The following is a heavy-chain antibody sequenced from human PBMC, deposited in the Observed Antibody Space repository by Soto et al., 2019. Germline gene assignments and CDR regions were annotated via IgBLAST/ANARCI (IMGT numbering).Heavy chain of an antibody. CDR3: ARQEDYKRGLGFDP. J-gene: IGHJ5*02. CDR1: GGSITRSSYF. Sequence: SETLSLTCGVSGGSITRSSYFWSWIRQPPGKGLEWIGSVNDRGNTDYKSSLKSRVTISVDTSKSQFSLTLRGVTAADTGVYYSARQEDYKRGLGFDPWGRGTLVTVSS. V-gene: IGHV4-39*01. D-gene: IGHD4-4*01. CDR2: VNDRGNT.